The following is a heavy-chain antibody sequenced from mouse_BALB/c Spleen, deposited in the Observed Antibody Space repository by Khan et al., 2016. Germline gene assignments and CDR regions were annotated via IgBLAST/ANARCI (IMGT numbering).Heavy chain of an antibody. V-gene: IGHV3-2*02. D-gene: IGHD2-12*01. J-gene: IGHJ2*01. CDR1: GYSITSDYA. CDR2: ISYSGSI. Sequence: EVQLQESGPGLVKPSQSLSLTCTVTGYSITSDYAWNWIRQFPGNKLEWMGYISYSGSISYNPLLKSRISITRTTYQHQFLLQLNSVTTEDTATYYCARSNCSYDGFGFDYWGQGTTLTVSS. CDR3: ARSNCSYDGFGFDY.